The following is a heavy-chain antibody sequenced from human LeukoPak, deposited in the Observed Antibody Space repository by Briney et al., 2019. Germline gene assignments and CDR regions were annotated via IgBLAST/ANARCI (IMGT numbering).Heavy chain of an antibody. V-gene: IGHV5-51*01. CDR3: ARLGCSSTSCYAAGDY. D-gene: IGHD2-2*01. Sequence: GESLKISCKGSGYSFTNYWIGWVRQMPGKGLEWMGIIYPGDSHTRYNPSFQGQVTISADKSISTAYLQWSSLKASDTAMYYCARLGCSSTSCYAAGDYWGQGTLVTVSS. CDR2: IYPGDSHT. CDR1: GYSFTNYW. J-gene: IGHJ4*02.